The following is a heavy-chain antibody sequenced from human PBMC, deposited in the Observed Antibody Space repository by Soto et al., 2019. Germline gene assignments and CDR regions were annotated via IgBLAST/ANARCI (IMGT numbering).Heavy chain of an antibody. V-gene: IGHV3-30-3*01. D-gene: IGHD4-17*01. J-gene: IGHJ4*02. Sequence: QVQLVESGGGVVQPGRSLRLSCAASGFTFSNYAMPWVRQAPGKGLEWVAVISYDGSNKYYADSVKGRFTISRDNSKNTLYLQMNSLRAEDTAVYYCARDTVTADFDYWGQGTLVTVSS. CDR2: ISYDGSNK. CDR1: GFTFSNYA. CDR3: ARDTVTADFDY.